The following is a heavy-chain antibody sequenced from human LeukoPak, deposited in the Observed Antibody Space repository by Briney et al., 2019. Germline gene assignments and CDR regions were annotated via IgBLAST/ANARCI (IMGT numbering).Heavy chain of an antibody. V-gene: IGHV5-51*01. J-gene: IGHJ4*02. CDR3: TRQGVYFSDSSAFYY. CDR1: GYRFTSYW. D-gene: IGHD3-22*01. Sequence: GESLKISCKGSGYRFTSYWIGWVRQMPGKGLEWMGIIYPGDSDTRYSPSFQGQVTISADKSFTTAYLQWRSLKASDTAMYYCTRQGVYFSDSSAFYYWGQGTRVTVSS. CDR2: IYPGDSDT.